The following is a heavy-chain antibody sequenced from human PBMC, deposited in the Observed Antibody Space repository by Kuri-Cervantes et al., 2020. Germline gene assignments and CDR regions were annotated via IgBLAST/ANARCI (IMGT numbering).Heavy chain of an antibody. CDR2: INHSGST. J-gene: IGHJ4*02. CDR3: ARNRWGGYGSGFDH. Sequence: GSLRLSCAVYGGSFSGYYWSWIRQPPGKGLEWIGEINHSGSTNYNPSLKSRVTISVDTSKNQFSLKLASVTASDTAVYYCARNRWGGYGSGFDHWGQGALVTVSS. D-gene: IGHD3-10*01. CDR1: GGSFSGYY. V-gene: IGHV4-34*01.